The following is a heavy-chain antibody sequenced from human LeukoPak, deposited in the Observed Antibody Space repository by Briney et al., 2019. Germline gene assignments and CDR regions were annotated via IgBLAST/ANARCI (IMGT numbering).Heavy chain of an antibody. J-gene: IGHJ4*02. CDR1: GLSLRSNY. CDR2: IYRDGSS. D-gene: IGHD3-9*01. CDR3: ARSFYDILIGYYQYFDY. V-gene: IGHV3-66*01. Sequence: PGGSLRLSCGASGLSLRSNYMSWVRQAPGKGLEWVSVIYRDGSSYYAESVKGRFTISRDNSKNTLYIQMNILRAEDTAVYYCARSFYDILIGYYQYFDYWGQGTLVTVSS.